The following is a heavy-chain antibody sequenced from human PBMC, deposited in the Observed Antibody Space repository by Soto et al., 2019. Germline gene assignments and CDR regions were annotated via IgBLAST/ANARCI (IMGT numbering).Heavy chain of an antibody. CDR1: GFTFSSYE. V-gene: IGHV3-48*03. CDR3: ARGGPYYYYGMDV. J-gene: IGHJ6*02. Sequence: PGGSLRLSCAASGFTFSSYEMNWVRQAPGKGLEWVSYISSSGSTIYYADSVKGRFTISRDNAKNSLYLQMNSLRAEDTAVYYCARGGPYYYYGMDVWGQGTTVTVSS. CDR2: ISSSGSTI.